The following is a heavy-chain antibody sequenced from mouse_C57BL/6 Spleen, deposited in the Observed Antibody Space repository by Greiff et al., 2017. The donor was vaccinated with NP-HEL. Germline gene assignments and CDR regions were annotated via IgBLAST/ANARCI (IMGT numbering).Heavy chain of an antibody. V-gene: IGHV1-82*01. D-gene: IGHD2-5*01. CDR1: GYAFSSSW. J-gene: IGHJ2*01. Sequence: VQLQQSGPELVKPGASVKISCKASGYAFSSSWMNWVQQRPGKGLEWIGRIYPGDGDTNYNGKFKGKATLTADKSSSTAYMQLSSLTSEDSAVYFCARGGSYYSNYFDYWGQGTTLTVSS. CDR2: IYPGDGDT. CDR3: ARGGSYYSNYFDY.